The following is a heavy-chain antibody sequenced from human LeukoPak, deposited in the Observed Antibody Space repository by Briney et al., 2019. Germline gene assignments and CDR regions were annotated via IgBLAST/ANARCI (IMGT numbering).Heavy chain of an antibody. CDR3: ASPLGGSCSFCAFDI. CDR2: ISAYNGNT. D-gene: IGHD2-15*01. CDR1: GYTFTSYG. Sequence: ASVKVSCKASGYTFTSYGISWVRQAPGQGLEWMGWISAYNGNTNYAQKLQGRVTMTTDTSTSTAYMELRSLRSDDTAVYYCASPLGGSCSFCAFDIWGQGTMVTVSS. J-gene: IGHJ3*02. V-gene: IGHV1-18*01.